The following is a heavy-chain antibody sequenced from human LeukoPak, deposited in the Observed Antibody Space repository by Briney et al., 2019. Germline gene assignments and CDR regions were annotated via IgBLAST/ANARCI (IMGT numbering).Heavy chain of an antibody. CDR3: ARGEGQVLVRFAAY. CDR2: ISGSGYKT. J-gene: IGHJ4*02. D-gene: IGHD6-13*01. V-gene: IGHV3-23*01. CDR1: GFTFSDYT. Sequence: PGGSLRLSCVASGFTFSDYTMSWLRQSPVKGLEWVAAISGSGYKTYDADSMKGRFTISRDNSKSTLYLEMNNLRAEDTAVYFCARGEGQVLVRFAAYWGQGTLVTVSS.